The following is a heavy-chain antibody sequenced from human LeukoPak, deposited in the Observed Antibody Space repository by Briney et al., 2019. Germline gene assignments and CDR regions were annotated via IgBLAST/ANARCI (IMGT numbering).Heavy chain of an antibody. V-gene: IGHV1-18*01. Sequence: ASVKVSCKASGYTFSSYDITWVRQAPGQGLEWMGWISVHNDNTNYAQKFQGRVTMTTDTSTSTAYMELRSLRSDDTAVYYCARDGDSSSPFDYWGQGTLVTVSS. J-gene: IGHJ4*02. D-gene: IGHD6-6*01. CDR1: GYTFSSYD. CDR3: ARDGDSSSPFDY. CDR2: ISVHNDNT.